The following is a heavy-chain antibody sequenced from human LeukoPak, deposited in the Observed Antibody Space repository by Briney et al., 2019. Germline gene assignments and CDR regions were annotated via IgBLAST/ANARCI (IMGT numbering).Heavy chain of an antibody. Sequence: SVKVSCKASGGTFSSYAISWVRQAPGQGLEWMGGIIPIFGTANYAQKFQGRVTITADESTSTAYMELSSLRSEDTAVYYCATAVVVLEAWYYFDYWGQGTLVTVSS. CDR3: ATAVVVLEAWYYFDY. J-gene: IGHJ4*02. CDR1: GGTFSSYA. V-gene: IGHV1-69*13. D-gene: IGHD2-2*01. CDR2: IIPIFGTA.